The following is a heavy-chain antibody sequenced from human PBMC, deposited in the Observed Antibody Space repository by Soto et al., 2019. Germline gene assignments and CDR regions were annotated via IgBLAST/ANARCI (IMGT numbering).Heavy chain of an antibody. CDR2: TYQSGSA. CDR1: GGSITSGGYS. J-gene: IGHJ6*02. CDR3: ARDYYGMYV. V-gene: IGHV4-30-2*06. Sequence: QLQLQESGSGLVKPSQTLSLTCTVSGGSITSGGYSWTWIRQSPGKGLEWIGYTYQSGSAYYNPSLKSRVTISVDRSKNQFSLNLTSVTAADTAVYYCARDYYGMYVWGQGTTVTVSS.